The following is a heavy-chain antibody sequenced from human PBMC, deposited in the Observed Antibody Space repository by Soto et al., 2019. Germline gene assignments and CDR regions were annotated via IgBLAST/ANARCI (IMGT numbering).Heavy chain of an antibody. V-gene: IGHV4-4*02. CDR3: VHHGGVPYYHDF. D-gene: IGHD2-8*01. CDR1: GGSLSSSSW. CDR2: IFYSGST. J-gene: IGHJ4*02. Sequence: XATLSLTCAVSGGSLSSSSWWSWVRQPPGKTLEWLGEIFYSGSTKYNPSLNSRVTISADQSKNDFSLRLSSVTAADTAVYYCVHHGGVPYYHDFWGQGMLVTSPQ.